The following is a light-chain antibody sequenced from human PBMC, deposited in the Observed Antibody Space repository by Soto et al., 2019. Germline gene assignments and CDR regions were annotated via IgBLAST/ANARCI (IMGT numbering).Light chain of an antibody. CDR2: LESSGSQ. Sequence: QSVLTQSSSASASLGSSVNLTCTLSSGHRSYIIAWHQQQPGKAPRFLMRLESSGSQNKGRGVPDRFSGSSSGAARYLTISNLQSEDEADYYCETWNSNTRVFGGGTKLPS. CDR3: ETWNSNTRV. V-gene: IGLV4-60*03. J-gene: IGLJ3*02. CDR1: SGHRSYI.